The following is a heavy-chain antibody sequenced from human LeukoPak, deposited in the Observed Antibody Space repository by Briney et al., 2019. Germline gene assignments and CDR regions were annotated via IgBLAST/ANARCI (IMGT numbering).Heavy chain of an antibody. D-gene: IGHD6-13*01. J-gene: IGHJ3*02. CDR3: ARSGSKNSSSWYDAFDI. V-gene: IGHV3-7*01. CDR2: IKQDGSEK. CDR1: GFTFSSYW. Sequence: GGSLRLSCAASGFTFSSYWMSWVRQAPGEGLEWVANIKQDGSEKYYVDSVKGRFTISRDNAKNSLYLQMNSLRAEDTAVYYCARSGSKNSSSWYDAFDIWGQGTMVTVSS.